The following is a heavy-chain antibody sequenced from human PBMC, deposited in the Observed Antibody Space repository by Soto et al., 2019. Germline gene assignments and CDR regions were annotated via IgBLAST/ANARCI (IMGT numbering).Heavy chain of an antibody. Sequence: SVKVSCKASGGTFTNYAFSWVRQAPGQGLEWLGGIIPIFGTADYAQKFQGRVTITADESTNTAHMELSSLRSDDTAVYYCASWLKEAGIGGNSYFGMDVWGQGTTVTVSS. CDR2: IIPIFGTA. V-gene: IGHV1-69*13. CDR1: GGTFTNYA. D-gene: IGHD1-1*01. J-gene: IGHJ6*02. CDR3: ASWLKEAGIGGNSYFGMDV.